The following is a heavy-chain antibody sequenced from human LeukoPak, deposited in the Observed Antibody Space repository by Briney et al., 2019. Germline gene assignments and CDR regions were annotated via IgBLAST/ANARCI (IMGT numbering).Heavy chain of an antibody. V-gene: IGHV3-43*02. J-gene: IGHJ4*02. CDR2: ISGDGGST. D-gene: IGHD6-19*01. Sequence: GGSLTLSCAAPGFIFDNYAIHWVRQAPGKGLEWVSLISGDGGSTFYADSVRGRFTISRDNTRKSLSLQMSSLRSEDTALYYCARESETSGWYDYWCQGTLVTVSS. CDR3: ARESETSGWYDY. CDR1: GFIFDNYA.